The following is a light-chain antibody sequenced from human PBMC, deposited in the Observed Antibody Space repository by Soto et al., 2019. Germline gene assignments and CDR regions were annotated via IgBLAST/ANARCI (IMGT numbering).Light chain of an antibody. CDR3: QRVNSFPLR. V-gene: IGKV1-9*01. J-gene: IGKJ3*01. Sequence: IQLTQSPSSLSASVGDRVTISCRASQGIANFLAWYQQKPGKAPKLLIYGASTLQSGVPSRFSRSGSGKVFSLTISRLLPEDFATYDCQRVNSFPLRFRPGTKVDI. CDR2: GAS. CDR1: QGIANF.